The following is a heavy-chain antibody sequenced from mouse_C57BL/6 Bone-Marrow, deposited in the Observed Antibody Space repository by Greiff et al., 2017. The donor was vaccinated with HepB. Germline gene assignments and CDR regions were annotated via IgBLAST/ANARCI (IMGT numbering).Heavy chain of an antibody. CDR3: ASPRGALEGDYAMDY. J-gene: IGHJ4*01. CDR1: GYTFTSYW. Sequence: QVQLQQPGAELVMPGASVKLSCKASGYTFTSYWMHWVKQRPGQGLEWIGEIDPSDSYTNYNQKFKGKSTLTVDKSSSTAYMQLSSLTSEDSAVYYCASPRGALEGDYAMDYWGQGTSVTVSS. CDR2: IDPSDSYT. V-gene: IGHV1-69*01. D-gene: IGHD3-3*01.